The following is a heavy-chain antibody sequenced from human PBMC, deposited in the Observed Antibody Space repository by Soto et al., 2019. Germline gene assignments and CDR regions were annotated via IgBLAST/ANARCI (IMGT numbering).Heavy chain of an antibody. CDR1: GLSLTTSSVG. V-gene: IGHV2-5*02. Sequence: QITLKESGPPLVKPTQTLTLTCTFSGLSLTTSSVGVGWIRQPPGKALEWLALIYWDDDTRYSPSLKSKLAITKDTFKDQVVLTMTNMDPVDTATYYCVHSPGTRPAMVHVDYWGRGTLVTVSS. CDR3: VHSPGTRPAMVHVDY. J-gene: IGHJ4*02. D-gene: IGHD5-18*01. CDR2: IYWDDDT.